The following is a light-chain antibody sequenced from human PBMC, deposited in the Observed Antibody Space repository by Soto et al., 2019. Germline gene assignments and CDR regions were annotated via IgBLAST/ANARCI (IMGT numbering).Light chain of an antibody. CDR2: DDT. CDR1: NIVTKS. J-gene: IGLJ2*01. V-gene: IGLV3-21*02. Sequence: SYVLTQPPSVSVAPGQTAKIPCAGDNIVTKSMHWYQQRPGQAPVLVVHDDTDRAAGIPARFSGSKSGGTATLTISRVEAGDEADYYCQVWDINTYHVVFGGGTKLTVL. CDR3: QVWDINTYHVV.